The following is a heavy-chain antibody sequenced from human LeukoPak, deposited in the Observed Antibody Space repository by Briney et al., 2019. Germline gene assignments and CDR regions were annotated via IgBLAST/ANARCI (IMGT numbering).Heavy chain of an antibody. J-gene: IGHJ4*02. CDR1: GGSISTSGYY. CDR2: IDSSGNA. D-gene: IGHD6-13*01. CDR3: ARDPLAAADPPLDY. Sequence: SETLSLTCTVSGGSISTSGYYWGWIRQPPGKGLEYFASIDSSGNAYYNPSFQSRVTILADTSKNQFSLKLSSVTAADTAVYYCARDPLAAADPPLDYWGQGTLVTVSS. V-gene: IGHV4-39*07.